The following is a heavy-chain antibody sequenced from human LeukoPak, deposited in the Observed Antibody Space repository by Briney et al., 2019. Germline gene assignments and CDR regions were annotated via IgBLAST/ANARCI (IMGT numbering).Heavy chain of an antibody. D-gene: IGHD3-22*01. CDR2: IYYYQKT. CDR1: GVSLRKFY. J-gene: IGHJ4*02. Sequence: SETLSLPCTLSGVSLRKFYWAWVRQAPGKGLEWRAYIYYYQKTNTNPTLKSRSTISVDTSKSQVPLRLNSVTAADTAMYFCAGGGYFYDSSGYHPTGYWGQGTLVLVSS. V-gene: IGHV4-59*01. CDR3: AGGGYFYDSSGYHPTGY.